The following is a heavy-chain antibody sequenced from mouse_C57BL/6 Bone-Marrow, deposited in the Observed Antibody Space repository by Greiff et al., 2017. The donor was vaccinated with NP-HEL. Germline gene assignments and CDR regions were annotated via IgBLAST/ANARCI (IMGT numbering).Heavy chain of an antibody. J-gene: IGHJ2*01. V-gene: IGHV7-1*01. D-gene: IGHD3-2*02. CDR1: GFTFSDFY. CDR3: ARDAEANPFDY. Sequence: EVQVVESGGGLVQSGRSLRLSCATSGFTFSDFYMEWVRQAPGKGLEWIAASRNKANDYTTEYSASVKGRFIVSRDTSQSILYLQMNALRAEDTAIYYCARDAEANPFDYWGQGTTLTVSS. CDR2: SRNKANDYTT.